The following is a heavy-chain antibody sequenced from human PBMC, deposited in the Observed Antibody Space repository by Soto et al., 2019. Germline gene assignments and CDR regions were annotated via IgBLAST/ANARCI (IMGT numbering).Heavy chain of an antibody. Sequence: SETLSLNCTVSVGSVSIDSHDWSWIRQTPGKGLEWIGYIYYTGSTNYNPSLKGRVTMSVDTSRDQVSLRLRSVTRADTAVYYCARDKYDFRSGYYYYAMEVWGQGTKVTVSS. CDR1: VGSVSIDSHD. V-gene: IGHV4-61*01. CDR3: ARDKYDFRSGYYYYAMEV. J-gene: IGHJ6*01. CDR2: IYYTGST. D-gene: IGHD3-3*01.